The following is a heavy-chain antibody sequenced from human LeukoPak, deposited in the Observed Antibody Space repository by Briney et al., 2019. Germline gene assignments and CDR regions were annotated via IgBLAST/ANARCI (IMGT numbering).Heavy chain of an antibody. CDR1: GYSFTSYW. Sequence: GESLKISCKGSGYSFTSYWIGWVRQMPGEGLEWMGIIYPGDSDIRYSPSFQGQVTISADKSISTAYLQWSSLKASDTAMYYCARPYYYGSGSTNWFDPWGQGTLVTVSS. D-gene: IGHD3-10*01. J-gene: IGHJ5*02. CDR2: IYPGDSDI. V-gene: IGHV5-51*01. CDR3: ARPYYYGSGSTNWFDP.